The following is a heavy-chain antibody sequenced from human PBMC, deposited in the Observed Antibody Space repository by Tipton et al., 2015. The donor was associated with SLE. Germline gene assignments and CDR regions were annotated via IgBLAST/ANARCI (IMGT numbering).Heavy chain of an antibody. J-gene: IGHJ4*02. V-gene: IGHV3-21*01. CDR3: ARGSLVVVAASDY. CDR1: GFTFSSYA. Sequence: SLRLSCAASGFTFSSYAMSWVRQAPGKGLEWVSSISSSSYIYYADSVKGRFTISRDNAKNSLYLQMNSLRAEDTAVYYCARGSLVVVAASDYWGQGTLVTVSS. CDR2: ISSSSYI. D-gene: IGHD2-15*01.